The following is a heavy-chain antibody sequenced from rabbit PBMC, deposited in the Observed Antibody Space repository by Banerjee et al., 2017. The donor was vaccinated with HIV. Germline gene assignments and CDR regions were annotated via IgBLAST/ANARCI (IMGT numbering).Heavy chain of an antibody. V-gene: IGHV1S45*01. CDR2: INIVTGKS. J-gene: IGHJ4*01. Sequence: QEQLVESGGGLVQPEGSLTLTCKASGVSFNDKDVMCWVRQAPGKGLEWITCINIVTGKSVYASWAKGRFTISKTSSTTVTLQMTSLTAADTATYFCARGSATMTMVITGYYLGLWGPGTLVTVS. CDR3: ARGSATMTMVITGYYLGL. CDR1: GVSFNDKDV. D-gene: IGHD2-1*01.